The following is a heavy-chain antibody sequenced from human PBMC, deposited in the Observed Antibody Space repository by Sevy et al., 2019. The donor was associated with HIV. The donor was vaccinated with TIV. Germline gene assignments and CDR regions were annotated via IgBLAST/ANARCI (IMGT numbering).Heavy chain of an antibody. V-gene: IGHV1-8*01. CDR3: ARIDSSGYMGNFDY. Sequence: ASVKVSCKSSGYTFTTYDINWVRQATGQGLEWMAWMNPNSGNTGYPQKFQGRVTMTSNTSISTAYMELSSLRSEDTAQSYCARIDSSGYMGNFDYWGQGTLVTVSS. D-gene: IGHD3-22*01. CDR1: GYTFTTYD. CDR2: MNPNSGNT. J-gene: IGHJ4*02.